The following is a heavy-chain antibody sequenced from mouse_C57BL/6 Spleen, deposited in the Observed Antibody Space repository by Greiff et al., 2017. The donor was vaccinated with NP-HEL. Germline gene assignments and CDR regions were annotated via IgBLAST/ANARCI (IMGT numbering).Heavy chain of an antibody. CDR2: INPSTGGT. V-gene: IGHV1-42*01. D-gene: IGHD1-2*01. CDR3: AKITTAYYFDY. CDR1: GYSFTGYY. J-gene: IGHJ2*01. Sequence: VQLQQSGPELVKPGASVKISCKASGYSFTGYYMNWVKQSPEKSLEWIGEINPSTGGTTYNQKFKAKATLTVDKSSSTAYMQLKSLTSEDSAVYYCAKITTAYYFDYWGQGTTLTVSS.